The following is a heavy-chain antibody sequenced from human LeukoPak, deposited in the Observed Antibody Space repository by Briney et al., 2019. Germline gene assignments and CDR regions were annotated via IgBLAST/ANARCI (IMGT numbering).Heavy chain of an antibody. Sequence: PSETLSLTCTVSGGSISSYYWSWIRQPPGKGLEWIGYIYYSGSTNYNPSLKSRVTISVDTSKNQFSLKLSSVTAADTAVYYWARRSNGYNYEHYFDYWGQGTLVTVSS. CDR2: IYYSGST. D-gene: IGHD5-12*01. J-gene: IGHJ4*02. CDR3: ARRSNGYNYEHYFDY. V-gene: IGHV4-59*08. CDR1: GGSISSYY.